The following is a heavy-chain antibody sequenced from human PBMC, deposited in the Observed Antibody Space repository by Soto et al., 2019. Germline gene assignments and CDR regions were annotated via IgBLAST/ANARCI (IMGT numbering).Heavy chain of an antibody. J-gene: IGHJ6*03. CDR2: SSGSGGST. CDR1: GFTLSSHA. D-gene: IGHD2-2*01. V-gene: IGHV3-23*01. CDR3: AKGPYCSSTSGYAPYYSYMDV. Sequence: EVQLLESGGGFIQPGGSLRLSCAASGFTLSSHAMSWVRQAPGNGLEWVSTSSGSGGSTYYADSVKGRFTISRDNSKNTLYLQMNSLRAEDTAVYYCAKGPYCSSTSGYAPYYSYMDVWGKGTTVPGSS.